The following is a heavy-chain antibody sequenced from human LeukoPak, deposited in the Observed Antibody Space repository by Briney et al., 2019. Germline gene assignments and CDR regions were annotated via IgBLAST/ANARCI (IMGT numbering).Heavy chain of an antibody. J-gene: IGHJ4*02. V-gene: IGHV3-49*04. Sequence: GGSLRLSCTGSEFTFADHSMTWVRQAPGKGLEWVGFIRSKAYGGTPEYAAAEKGRFTISRDDSQSIAYLQMNSLKTEDTALYYCARGRYYFDPWGQGALVTVSS. CDR2: IRSKAYGGTP. D-gene: IGHD4-17*01. CDR1: EFTFADHS. CDR3: ARGRYYFDP.